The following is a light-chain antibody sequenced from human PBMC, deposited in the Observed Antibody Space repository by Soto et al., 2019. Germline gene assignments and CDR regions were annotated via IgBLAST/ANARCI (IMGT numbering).Light chain of an antibody. CDR3: QQPARFT. Sequence: EIVLTQSPATLSLSPGERATLSCRASQSVSSYLAWYQQKPGQAPRLLIYDASNRATGIPARFSGSGSGTDFTLTISSLEPEDFAVYYCQQPARFTFGPGTKVDIK. J-gene: IGKJ3*01. CDR1: QSVSSY. V-gene: IGKV3-11*01. CDR2: DAS.